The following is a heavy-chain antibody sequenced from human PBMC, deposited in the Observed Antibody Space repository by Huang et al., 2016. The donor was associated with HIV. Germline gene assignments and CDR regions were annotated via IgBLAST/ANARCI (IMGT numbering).Heavy chain of an antibody. CDR1: EFTFSSYG. CDR2: ISYDGSTN. J-gene: IGHJ4*02. V-gene: IGHV3-30*18. Sequence: QVQLVESGGGVVQPGMSLRLSCAASEFTFSSYGMHWVRQAQGKGLEWVSVISYDGSTNYYADSVKGRFTISRDNSKTTLYLQMNSLRAEDTAVYYCAKDRQNRNGNYFDYWGQGTLVTVSS. D-gene: IGHD1-1*01. CDR3: AKDRQNRNGNYFDY.